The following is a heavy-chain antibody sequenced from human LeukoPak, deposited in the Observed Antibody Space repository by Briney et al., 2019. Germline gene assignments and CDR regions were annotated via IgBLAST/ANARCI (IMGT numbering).Heavy chain of an antibody. D-gene: IGHD2-2*01. CDR2: IYPGDSDT. V-gene: IGHV5-51*01. J-gene: IGHJ5*02. CDR3: ARMLLAAMSYWFDP. CDR1: GYSYTRYW. Sequence: GESLKISCMGSGYSYTRYWSSWVRQMPGKGLEWMGIIYPGDSDTRYSPSFQGQVTISADKSISTAYLQWSSLKASDTATYYCARMLLAAMSYWFDPGGQGTLVTVSS.